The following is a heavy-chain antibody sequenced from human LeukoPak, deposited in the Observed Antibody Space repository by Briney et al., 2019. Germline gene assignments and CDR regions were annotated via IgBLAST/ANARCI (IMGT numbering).Heavy chain of an antibody. V-gene: IGHV4-4*07. D-gene: IGHD5-18*01. Sequence: SETLSLTCTVSGGSLTTYYWIWIRQSAGKGLEYIGHVYTSGTSNYNPSLKSRVTISVDTSKNQFSLKLSSVTAADTAVYYCARGRPYGYGLRYYGMDVWGQGTTVTVSS. CDR3: ARGRPYGYGLRYYGMDV. CDR1: GGSLTTYY. CDR2: VYTSGTS. J-gene: IGHJ6*02.